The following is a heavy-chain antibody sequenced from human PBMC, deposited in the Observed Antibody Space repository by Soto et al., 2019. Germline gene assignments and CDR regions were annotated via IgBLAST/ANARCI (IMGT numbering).Heavy chain of an antibody. CDR2: ISSSSSTI. Sequence: EVQLVESGGGLVQPGGSLRLSCAASGFTFSSYSMNWVRQAPGKGLEWVSYISSSSSTIYYADSVKGRFTISRDNAKNSLYLQMNSLRAEDTAVYYCAREYSSSWYGLNWLDPWGQGTLVTVSS. J-gene: IGHJ5*02. CDR3: AREYSSSWYGLNWLDP. V-gene: IGHV3-48*01. CDR1: GFTFSSYS. D-gene: IGHD6-13*01.